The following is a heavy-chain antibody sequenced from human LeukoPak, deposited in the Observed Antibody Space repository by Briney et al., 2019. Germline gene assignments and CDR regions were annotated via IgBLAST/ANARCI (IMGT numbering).Heavy chain of an antibody. V-gene: IGHV3-7*01. CDR3: ARNTIFGVVIDY. Sequence: GGSLRLSCAASGFTFSSYWMSRVRQAPGKELEWVANIKQDGSEKYYVDSVKGRFTISRDNAKNSLYLQMNSLRAEDTAVYYCARNTIFGVVIDYWGQGTLATVSS. CDR2: IKQDGSEK. J-gene: IGHJ4*02. CDR1: GFTFSSYW. D-gene: IGHD3-3*01.